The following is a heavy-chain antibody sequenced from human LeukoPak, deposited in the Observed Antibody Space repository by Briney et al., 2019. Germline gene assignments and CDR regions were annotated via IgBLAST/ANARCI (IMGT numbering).Heavy chain of an antibody. D-gene: IGHD3-3*01. Sequence: GGSPRLSCAASGFTVSSNYMSWVRQAPGKGLEWVSVIYSGGSTYYADSVKGRFTISRDNSKNTLYLQMNSLRAEDTAVYYCARDSFSDGMDVWGQGTTVTVSS. CDR3: ARDSFSDGMDV. V-gene: IGHV3-53*01. CDR2: IYSGGST. CDR1: GFTVSSNY. J-gene: IGHJ6*02.